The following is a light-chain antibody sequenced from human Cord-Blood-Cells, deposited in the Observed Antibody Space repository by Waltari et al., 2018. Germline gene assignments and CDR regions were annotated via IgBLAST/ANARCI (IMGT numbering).Light chain of an antibody. Sequence: DFVMTQSPDSLAVSLGERATINCKSSQSVLYSSNNKNYLAWYQQKPGQPPKLLIYWASTRESGVPDRFSGSGSGKDFTLTISSLQAEDVAVYYCQQYYSTPWTFGQGTKVEIK. J-gene: IGKJ1*01. CDR3: QQYYSTPWT. CDR1: QSVLYSSNNKNY. CDR2: WAS. V-gene: IGKV4-1*01.